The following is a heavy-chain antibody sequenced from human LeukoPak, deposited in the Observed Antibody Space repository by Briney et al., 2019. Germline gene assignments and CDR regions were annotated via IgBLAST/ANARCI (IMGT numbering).Heavy chain of an antibody. J-gene: IGHJ4*02. CDR3: ARGGVSIY. CDR2: INPNSAGT. Sequence: ASVKVSCKASGYTFNGYSVHWLRQAPGQRLEWMGWINPNSAGTNYAQKFQGRVTMTRDTSISTAYMELSRLKSDDTAMYYCARGGVSIYWGQGTLVTVSS. CDR1: GYTFNGYS. V-gene: IGHV1-2*02.